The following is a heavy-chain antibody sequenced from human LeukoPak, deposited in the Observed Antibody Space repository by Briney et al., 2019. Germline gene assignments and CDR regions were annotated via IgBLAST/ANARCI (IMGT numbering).Heavy chain of an antibody. D-gene: IGHD3-3*01. CDR1: GGTFSSHA. CDR2: IIPILGTA. CDR3: ARASDYDFWSGYPTYYFDY. J-gene: IGHJ4*02. V-gene: IGHV1-69*01. Sequence: SVKVSCKASGGTFSSHAISWVRQAPGQGLEWMGGIIPILGTANYAQKFQGRVTITADESTSTAYMELSSLRSEDTAVYYCARASDYDFWSGYPTYYFDYWGQGTLVTVSS.